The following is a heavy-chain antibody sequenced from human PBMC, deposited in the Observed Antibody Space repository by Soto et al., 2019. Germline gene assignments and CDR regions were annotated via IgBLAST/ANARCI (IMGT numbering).Heavy chain of an antibody. Sequence: PGGSLRLSCAASGFTFSRYGMNWVRQAPGKGPEWVAYISSSSSTIYYADSVKGRFTISRDNAKNSLYLQMNSLRDEDTAVYYCARDGYCVSATCYFLHDVCGQGTTVTVS. D-gene: IGHD2-2*03. CDR1: GFTFSRYG. CDR2: ISSSSSTI. J-gene: IGHJ6*02. V-gene: IGHV3-48*02. CDR3: ARDGYCVSATCYFLHDV.